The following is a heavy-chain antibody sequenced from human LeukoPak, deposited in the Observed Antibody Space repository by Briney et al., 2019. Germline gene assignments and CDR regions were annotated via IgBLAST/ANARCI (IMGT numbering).Heavy chain of an antibody. CDR2: ISYDGSNK. V-gene: IGHV3-30*04. J-gene: IGHJ4*02. Sequence: GGSLRLSCAASGFIFSRFAMHWVRQAPGKGLEWVAVISYDGSNKYYADSVKGRFTISRDNARNSLYLQMSSLRAEDTAVYYCARFTVTKVLTGFDYWGQGTLLIVSS. CDR1: GFIFSRFA. D-gene: IGHD4-17*01. CDR3: ARFTVTKVLTGFDY.